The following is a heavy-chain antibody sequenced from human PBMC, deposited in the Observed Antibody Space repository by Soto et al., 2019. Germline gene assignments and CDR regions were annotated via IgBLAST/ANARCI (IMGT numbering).Heavy chain of an antibody. CDR2: IYPGDSDT. J-gene: IGHJ6*02. CDR1: GYSFTSYW. V-gene: IGHV5-51*01. Sequence: GASLKISCKGSGYSFTSYWIGWVRQMPGKGLEWMGIIYPGDSDTRYSPSFQGQVTISADKSISTTYLQWSSLKASDTAMYYCASSGWYEGYYYGMDVWGHGTTVTVSS. CDR3: ASSGWYEGYYYGMDV. D-gene: IGHD6-19*01.